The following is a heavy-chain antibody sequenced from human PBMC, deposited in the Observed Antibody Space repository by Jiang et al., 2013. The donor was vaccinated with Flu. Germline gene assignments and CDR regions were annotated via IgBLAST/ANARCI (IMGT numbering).Heavy chain of an antibody. Sequence: GSGLVKPSQTLSLTCAVSGGSISSGGYSWSWIRQPPGKGLEWIGYIYHSGSTYYNPSLKSRVTISVDRSKNQFSLKLSSVTAADTAVYYCAREGSSSSLDYWGQGNPWSPSPQ. V-gene: IGHV4-30-2*01. D-gene: IGHD6-6*01. CDR2: IYHSGST. J-gene: IGHJ4*02. CDR1: GGSISSGGYS. CDR3: AREGSSSSLDY.